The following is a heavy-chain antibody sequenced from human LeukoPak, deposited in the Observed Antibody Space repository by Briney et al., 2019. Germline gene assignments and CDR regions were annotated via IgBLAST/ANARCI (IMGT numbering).Heavy chain of an antibody. D-gene: IGHD1-26*01. V-gene: IGHV3-48*03. CDR2: INSSGTTI. CDR1: GFTFSSYE. Sequence: GGSLRLSCAASGFTFSSYEMNWVRQAPGKGLEWVSFINSSGTTINQPDSVKGRFTISRDNAKNSVHLQMDNLRVEDTAVYYCARGWDRAHPTGFEFDVWGQGTLVTVSS. CDR3: ARGWDRAHPTGFEFDV. J-gene: IGHJ4*02.